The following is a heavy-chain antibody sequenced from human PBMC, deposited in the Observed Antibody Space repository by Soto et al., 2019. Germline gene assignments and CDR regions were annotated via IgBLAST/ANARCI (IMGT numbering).Heavy chain of an antibody. Sequence: ETLSLTCAVYGGSFSGYYWSGIRQPPGKGLEWIGEINHSGSTNYNASLKSRVTISVDTSKNQFSLKMKSATAADTAVYYCAGTRQDRQQLVRAYYYGMDVWGPGTTVTVSS. CDR2: INHSGST. V-gene: IGHV4-34*01. D-gene: IGHD6-13*01. CDR3: AGTRQDRQQLVRAYYYGMDV. J-gene: IGHJ6*02. CDR1: GGSFSGYY.